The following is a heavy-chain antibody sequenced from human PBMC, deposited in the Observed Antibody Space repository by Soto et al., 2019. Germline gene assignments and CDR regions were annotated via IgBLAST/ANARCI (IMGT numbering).Heavy chain of an antibody. Sequence: ASVKISCKASGGTFSSYAISWVRQAPGQGLEWMGGIIPIFGTANYAQKFQGRVTITADESTSTAYMELSSLRSEDTAVYYCARSLIGDYYGSGRRYYYGMDVWGQGTTVTVSS. CDR1: GGTFSSYA. J-gene: IGHJ6*02. V-gene: IGHV1-69*13. CDR3: ARSLIGDYYGSGRRYYYGMDV. D-gene: IGHD3-10*01. CDR2: IIPIFGTA.